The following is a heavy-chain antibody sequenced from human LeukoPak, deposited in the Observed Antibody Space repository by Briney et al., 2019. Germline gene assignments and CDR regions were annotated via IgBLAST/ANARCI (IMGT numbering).Heavy chain of an antibody. V-gene: IGHV7-4-1*02. CDR3: ARDVAVAGIFGYYYYYMDV. D-gene: IGHD6-19*01. J-gene: IGHJ6*03. CDR1: GYTFTSYA. CDR2: INTNTGNP. Sequence: ASVKVSCKASGYTFTSYAMNWVRQAPGQGLEWMGWINTNTGNPTYAQGFTGRFVFSLDTSVSTAYLQISSLKAEDTAVYYCARDVAVAGIFGYYYYYMDVWGKGTTVTVSS.